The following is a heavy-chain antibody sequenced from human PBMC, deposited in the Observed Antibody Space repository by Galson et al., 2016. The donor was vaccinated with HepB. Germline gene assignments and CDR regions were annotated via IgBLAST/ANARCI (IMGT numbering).Heavy chain of an antibody. CDR3: VGGHYEH. D-gene: IGHD3-10*01. CDR1: GFSFRSED. J-gene: IGHJ1*01. V-gene: IGHV3-48*03. Sequence: SLRLSCAASGFSFRSEDMNWVRQAPGKGLEWVSYISTSGSGTYYADSVRGRFTISRDNAKSSLYVQMNNLRAEDTAVYYCVGGHYEHWGQVTLVTVSS. CDR2: ISTSGSGT.